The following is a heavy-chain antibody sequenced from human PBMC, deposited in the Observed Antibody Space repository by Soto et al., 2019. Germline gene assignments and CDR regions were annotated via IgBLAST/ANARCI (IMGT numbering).Heavy chain of an antibody. CDR2: IIPMFGTA. CDR3: ASGIQLWLRRINNGYSG. Sequence: QVQLGQSGAEVKKPESSVKVSFKAPVGTFSAYAISWVRQAPGQGLEWMGGIIPMFGTANYAQRFQDRVTITADESTNTVYMELSSLRAEDTAVYFCASGIQLWLRRINNGYSGWGQGTLVTVSS. CDR1: VGTFSAYA. V-gene: IGHV1-69*12. D-gene: IGHD5-18*01. J-gene: IGHJ4*02.